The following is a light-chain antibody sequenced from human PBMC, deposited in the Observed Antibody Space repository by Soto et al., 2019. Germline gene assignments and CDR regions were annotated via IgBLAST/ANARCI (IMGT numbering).Light chain of an antibody. J-gene: IGKJ2*01. V-gene: IGKV3-20*01. CDR1: QSVSSSY. CDR2: GAS. CDR3: QQYGSSPGYT. Sequence: EIVLTQSPGTLSLSPGERATLSCRASQSVSSSYLAWYQQKPGQAPRLLIYGASSRATGIPDRFSGSGSGTYFTLTISRLEPEDFAVYYCQQYGSSPGYTFVQGTKLEIK.